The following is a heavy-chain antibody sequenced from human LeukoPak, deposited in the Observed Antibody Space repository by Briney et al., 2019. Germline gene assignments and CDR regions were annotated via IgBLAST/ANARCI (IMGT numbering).Heavy chain of an antibody. Sequence: PGGSLRLSCVASGFTFSSYYMNWVRQAPGKGLEWVSSISSSSSYIYYADSVKGRFTISRDNAKNSLYLQMNSLRAEDTAVYYCARDSDSSGWLDYYMDVWGKGTTVTISS. D-gene: IGHD6-19*01. CDR2: ISSSSSYI. V-gene: IGHV3-21*01. CDR3: ARDSDSSGWLDYYMDV. J-gene: IGHJ6*03. CDR1: GFTFSSYY.